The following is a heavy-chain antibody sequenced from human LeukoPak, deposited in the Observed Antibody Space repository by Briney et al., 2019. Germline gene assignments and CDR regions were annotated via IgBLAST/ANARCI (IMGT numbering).Heavy chain of an antibody. CDR1: GYTFTSYA. D-gene: IGHD3-10*01. CDR2: INAGNGNT. CDR3: ARESGSYYRYYYGMDV. Sequence: ASVKVSCKASGYTFTSYAMHWVRQAPGQRLEWMGWINAGNGNTKYSQKFQGRVTITRDTSASTAYMELSSLRSEDTAVYYCARESGSYYRYYYGMDVWGQGTTVTVSS. J-gene: IGHJ6*02. V-gene: IGHV1-3*01.